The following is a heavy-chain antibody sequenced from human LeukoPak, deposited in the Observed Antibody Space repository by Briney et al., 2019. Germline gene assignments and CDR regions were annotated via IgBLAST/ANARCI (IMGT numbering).Heavy chain of an antibody. J-gene: IGHJ4*02. CDR1: GYTFSCYW. Sequence: GGSLRLSCAASGYTFSCYWMHWVRQGPGKGLVWVSRINEDGSSTSCAESVRGRFTISRDNAKNTLYLQMNSLRAEDAAVYYCTRDTFGARDSWGQGTLVTVSS. V-gene: IGHV3-74*01. CDR3: TRDTFGARDS. CDR2: INEDGSST. D-gene: IGHD3-10*01.